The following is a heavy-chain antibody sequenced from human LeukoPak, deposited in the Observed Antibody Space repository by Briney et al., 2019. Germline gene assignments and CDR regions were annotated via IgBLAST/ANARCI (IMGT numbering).Heavy chain of an antibody. Sequence: PGGSLRLSCAASGFTFSSYSMNWVRQAPGKGLEWVSGISGSGGSTYYADSVKGRFTISRDNSKNTLYLQMNSLRAEDTAVYYCAKCIVGATAPFDYWGQGTLVTVSS. D-gene: IGHD1-26*01. CDR1: GFTFSSYS. CDR3: AKCIVGATAPFDY. CDR2: ISGSGGST. V-gene: IGHV3-23*01. J-gene: IGHJ4*02.